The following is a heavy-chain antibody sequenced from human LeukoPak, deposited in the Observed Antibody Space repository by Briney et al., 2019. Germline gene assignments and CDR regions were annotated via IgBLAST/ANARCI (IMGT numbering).Heavy chain of an antibody. CDR2: IKSKTDGGTT. D-gene: IGHD2/OR15-2a*01. J-gene: IGHJ4*02. Sequence: GGSLRLSCAASGFTFSNAWMSWVRQAPGKGLEWVGRIKSKTDGGTTDYAAPVKGRFTISRDDSKNTLYLQMNSLRAEDTAVYYCARDGIFSRSGPDYWGQGTLVTVSS. V-gene: IGHV3-15*01. CDR1: GFTFSNAW. CDR3: ARDGIFSRSGPDY.